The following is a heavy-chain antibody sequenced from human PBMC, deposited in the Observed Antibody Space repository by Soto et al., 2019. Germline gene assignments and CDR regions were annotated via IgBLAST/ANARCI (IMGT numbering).Heavy chain of an antibody. D-gene: IGHD3-16*02. Sequence: ASVKVSCKVSGYTLTELSMHWVRQAPGKGLEWMGGFDPEDGETIYARKFQGRVTMTEDTSTDTAYMELSSLRSEDTAVYYCAKGRDFGGVIEFDYWAQGNLVTVSS. V-gene: IGHV1-24*01. J-gene: IGHJ4*02. CDR3: AKGRDFGGVIEFDY. CDR2: FDPEDGET. CDR1: GYTLTELS.